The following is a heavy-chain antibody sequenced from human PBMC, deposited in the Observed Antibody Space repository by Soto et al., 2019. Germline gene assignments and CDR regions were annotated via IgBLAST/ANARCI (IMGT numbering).Heavy chain of an antibody. CDR3: ARVLASSGWYGGHDAFDI. J-gene: IGHJ3*02. D-gene: IGHD6-19*01. CDR1: GGSISSYY. Sequence: SETLSLTCTVSGGSISSYYWSWIRQPPGKGLEWIGYIYYSGSTNYNPSLKSRVTISVDTSKNQFSLKLSSVTAADTAVYYCARVLASSGWYGGHDAFDIWGQGTMVTVSS. CDR2: IYYSGST. V-gene: IGHV4-59*01.